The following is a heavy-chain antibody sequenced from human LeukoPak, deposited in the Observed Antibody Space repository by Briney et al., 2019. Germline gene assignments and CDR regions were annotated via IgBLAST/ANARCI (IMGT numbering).Heavy chain of an antibody. J-gene: IGHJ6*02. V-gene: IGHV3-23*01. Sequence: HLGASLRLSCAAYGFPFRTYDMGWFRQTPGKGLEWVSVVVSAANTYYAHSVKGRFTISRDNSKNTVYLQMNSLRVEDTAVYYYARDSSGGSYLDVWGQGATVTVSS. CDR1: GFPFRTYD. CDR3: ARDSSGGSYLDV. D-gene: IGHD1-26*01. CDR2: VVSAANT.